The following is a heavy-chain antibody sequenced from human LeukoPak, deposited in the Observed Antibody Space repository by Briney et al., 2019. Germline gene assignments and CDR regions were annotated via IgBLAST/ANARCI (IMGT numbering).Heavy chain of an antibody. CDR1: GDSINDYY. D-gene: IGHD3-10*01. Sequence: SETLSLTCTVSGDSINDYYWSWIRQPAGKGLEWIGRIYTSGSTNYNYNPSLKSRVTMSVDTSKKQFSLKVSSVTAADTAVYYCARGYGSATKEAFDIWGQGTVVTVSS. V-gene: IGHV4-4*07. J-gene: IGHJ3*02. CDR3: ARGYGSATKEAFDI. CDR2: IYTSGSTNY.